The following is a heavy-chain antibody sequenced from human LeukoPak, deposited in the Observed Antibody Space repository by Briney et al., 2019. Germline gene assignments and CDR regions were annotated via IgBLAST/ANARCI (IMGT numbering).Heavy chain of an antibody. D-gene: IGHD6-13*01. V-gene: IGHV4-4*07. CDR2: IYTSGST. Sequence: SETLSLTCTVSGGSISSYDWSWIRQPAGKGLEWIGRIYTSGSTNYNPSLKSRVSMSVDTSKRQFSLKLSSVTAADTAVYYCARGRPLGIAAAGTLLGVYFDLWGRGTLVTVSS. CDR1: GGSISSYD. J-gene: IGHJ2*01. CDR3: ARGRPLGIAAAGTLLGVYFDL.